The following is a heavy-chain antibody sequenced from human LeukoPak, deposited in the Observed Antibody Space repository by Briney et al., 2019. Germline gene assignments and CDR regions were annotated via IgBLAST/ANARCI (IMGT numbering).Heavy chain of an antibody. D-gene: IGHD6-6*01. J-gene: IGHJ4*02. CDR1: GFTFSSYA. V-gene: IGHV3-23*01. CDR2: ISGSGGST. CDR3: ARGGAARPDY. Sequence: GGSLRLSCAASGFTFSSYAMNWVRQAPGKGLEWVSAISGSGGSTYYADSVKGRFTISRDNVKNSLYLQINSLRVEDTSVYYCARGGAARPDYWGQGTLVTVSS.